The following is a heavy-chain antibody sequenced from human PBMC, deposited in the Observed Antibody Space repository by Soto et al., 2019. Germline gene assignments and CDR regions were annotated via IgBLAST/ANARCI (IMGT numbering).Heavy chain of an antibody. J-gene: IGHJ6*02. Sequence: QLQLQESGSGLVKPSQTLSLTCAVSGGSISSGGYSWSWIRQPPGKGLEWIGYIYHSGSTYYNPYLEGRVAISVDRSENQFSLKLSSVTDADTAVSYCARVPDVWGQGTTVTVSS. V-gene: IGHV4-30-2*01. CDR2: IYHSGST. CDR1: GGSISSGGYS. CDR3: ARVPDV.